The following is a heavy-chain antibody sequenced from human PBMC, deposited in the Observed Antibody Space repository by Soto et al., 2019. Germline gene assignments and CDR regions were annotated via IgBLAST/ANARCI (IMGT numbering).Heavy chain of an antibody. D-gene: IGHD5-18*01. V-gene: IGHV1-18*01. Sequence: ASVKVSCKASGYTFTSYGISWVRQAPGQGLEWMGWISAYNGNTNYAQKFQGRVTMTTDTSTSTAYMELRSLRSDDTAVYYCARDSDVDTAMVINWFDPWGQGTLVTVSS. J-gene: IGHJ5*02. CDR3: ARDSDVDTAMVINWFDP. CDR1: GYTFTSYG. CDR2: ISAYNGNT.